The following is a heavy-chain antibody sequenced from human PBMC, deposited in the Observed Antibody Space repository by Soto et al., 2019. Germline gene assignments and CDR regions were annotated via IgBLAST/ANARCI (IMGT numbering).Heavy chain of an antibody. CDR3: ARPGLYYYDSSGYYGFDY. J-gene: IGHJ4*02. CDR1: GGSISSYC. V-gene: IGHV4-59*01. D-gene: IGHD3-22*01. Sequence: PSETLSLTCTVSGGSISSYCWSWIRQRPGKGLEWIGYIYYSGSTNYNPSLKSRVTISVDTSKNQFSLKLSSVTAADTAVYYCARPGLYYYDSSGYYGFDYWGQGTLVPVSS. CDR2: IYYSGST.